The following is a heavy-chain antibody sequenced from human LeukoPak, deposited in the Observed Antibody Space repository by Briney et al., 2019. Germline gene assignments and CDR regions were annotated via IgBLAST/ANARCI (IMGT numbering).Heavy chain of an antibody. CDR3: ARGPYLQWMLRGYYTDV. J-gene: IGHJ6*03. CDR2: INHSGST. Sequence: SETLSLTCAVYGGSFSGYYWSWIRQPPGKGLEWIGEINHSGSTNYNPSLKSRVTISVDTSKNQFSLKLSSVTAADTAVYYCARGPYLQWMLRGYYTDVWGKGTTVTVSS. D-gene: IGHD6-19*01. CDR1: GGSFSGYY. V-gene: IGHV4-34*01.